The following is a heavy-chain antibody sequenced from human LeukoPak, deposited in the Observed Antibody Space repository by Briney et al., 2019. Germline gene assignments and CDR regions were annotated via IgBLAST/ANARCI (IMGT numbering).Heavy chain of an antibody. J-gene: IGHJ5*02. D-gene: IGHD1-14*01. CDR1: GYTFTGYY. CDR3: ARDRPRGTSRGLFDP. Sequence: GASVKVSCKASGYTFTGYYMHWVRQAPGQGLEWMGWINPNSGGTNYAQKFQGRVTMTRDTSISTAYMELSRLRSDDTAVYYCARDRPRGTSRGLFDPWGQGTLVTVSS. V-gene: IGHV1-2*02. CDR2: INPNSGGT.